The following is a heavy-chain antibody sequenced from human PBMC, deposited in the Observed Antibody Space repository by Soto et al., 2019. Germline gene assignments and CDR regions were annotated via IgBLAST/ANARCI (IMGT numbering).Heavy chain of an antibody. CDR2: VSWNSGKI. CDR3: VKDVISGWFRYFHY. V-gene: IGHV3-9*01. J-gene: IGHJ1*01. CDR1: GFTFDDYA. D-gene: IGHD6-19*01. Sequence: PGGSLRLSCVASGFTFDDYAMHWVRQAPGKGLEWVSGVSWNSGKIDYADSVKGRFTISRDNAKNSLYLEMNSLTAEDTAFYYCVKDVISGWFRYFHYWGQGTLVTVSS.